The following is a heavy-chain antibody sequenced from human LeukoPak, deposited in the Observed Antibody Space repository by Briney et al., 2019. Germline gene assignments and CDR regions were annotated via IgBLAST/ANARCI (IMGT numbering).Heavy chain of an antibody. V-gene: IGHV1-69*04. CDR3: AREEGIAVQDGMDV. CDR2: IIPILGIA. J-gene: IGHJ6*02. D-gene: IGHD6-19*01. Sequence: GASVNVSCKASGGTFSSYAISWVRQAPGQGLEWMGRIIPILGIANYAQKFQGRVTITADKSTSTAYMELSSLRSEDTAVYYCAREEGIAVQDGMDVWGQGTTVTVSS. CDR1: GGTFSSYA.